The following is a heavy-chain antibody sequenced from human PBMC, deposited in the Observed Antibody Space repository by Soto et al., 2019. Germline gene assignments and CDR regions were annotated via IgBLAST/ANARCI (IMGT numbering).Heavy chain of an antibody. J-gene: IGHJ4*02. Sequence: SETLSLTCTASGGSISSGGYYWSWIRQFPGKGLEWIGYIHYSGNTYYNPSLKSRVTISVDTSNSQFSLKLSSVIAADTAVYYCARMADYFDSSGYYQERDYWGQGTLVTVSS. D-gene: IGHD3-22*01. CDR2: IHYSGNT. V-gene: IGHV4-31*03. CDR3: ARMADYFDSSGYYQERDY. CDR1: GGSISSGGYY.